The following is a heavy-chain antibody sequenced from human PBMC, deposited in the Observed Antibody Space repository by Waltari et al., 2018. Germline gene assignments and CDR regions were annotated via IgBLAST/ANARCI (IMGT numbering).Heavy chain of an antibody. CDR3: AGPIRVSGAFDV. D-gene: IGHD1-20*01. CDR1: AFSFRSYS. V-gene: IGHV3-30*02. Sequence: QLHLVESGGGVVQPGESLTLSCEASAFSFRSYSMHWVRQAPGRGPELVALIPYDGVGAFYADSVKGRFVISRDNSRNTLYLHLNSLRPEDTAVYYCAGPIRVSGAFDVWGQGTMVTVSS. J-gene: IGHJ3*01. CDR2: IPYDGVGA.